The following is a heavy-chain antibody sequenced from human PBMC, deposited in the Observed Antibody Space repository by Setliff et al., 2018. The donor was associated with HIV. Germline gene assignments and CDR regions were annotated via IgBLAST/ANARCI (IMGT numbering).Heavy chain of an antibody. CDR3: AREHSTTWPYFDF. V-gene: IGHV1-18*01. J-gene: IGHJ4*02. D-gene: IGHD6-13*01. Sequence: GASVKVSCKASGYTFSDYDVAWVRQAPGQGLEWMGWISGYSGHTSYAQKFQGRVTMTTDTSTSTAYMELRNLGSDDTALYFCAREHSTTWPYFDFWGQGTLVTVSS. CDR2: ISGYSGHT. CDR1: GYTFSDYD.